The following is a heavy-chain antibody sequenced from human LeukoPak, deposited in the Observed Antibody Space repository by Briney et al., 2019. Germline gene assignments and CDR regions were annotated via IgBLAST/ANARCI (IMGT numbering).Heavy chain of an antibody. CDR1: GGSFSGYY. Sequence: SETLSLTCAVYGGSFSGYYWSWIRQPPGKGLEWIGEINHSGSTNYNPSLKSRVTISVDTSKNQFSLKLSSVTAADTAVYYCARGQYGWLQLTHYFDYWGQGTLVTVSS. CDR2: INHSGST. CDR3: ARGQYGWLQLTHYFDY. D-gene: IGHD5-24*01. J-gene: IGHJ4*02. V-gene: IGHV4-34*01.